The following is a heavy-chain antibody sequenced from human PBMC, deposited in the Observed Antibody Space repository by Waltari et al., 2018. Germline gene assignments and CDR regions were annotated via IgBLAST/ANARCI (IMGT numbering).Heavy chain of an antibody. Sequence: QVQLQESGPGLVKPSETLSLTCTVSGYSISSGYYWGWIRQPPGKGLEWIGSIYHSGSTYYNPSLKCRVTISVDTSKNQFSLKLSSVTAADPAVYYCARGGRVVAATLWYWGQGTLVTVSS. CDR2: IYHSGST. V-gene: IGHV4-38-2*02. CDR3: ARGGRVVAATLWY. CDR1: GYSISSGYY. D-gene: IGHD2-15*01. J-gene: IGHJ4*02.